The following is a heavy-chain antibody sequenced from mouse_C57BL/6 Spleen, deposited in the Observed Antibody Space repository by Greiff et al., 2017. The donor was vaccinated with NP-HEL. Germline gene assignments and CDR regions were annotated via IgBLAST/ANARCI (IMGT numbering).Heavy chain of an antibody. J-gene: IGHJ3*01. Sequence: VQLKESGGGLVKPGGSLKLSCAASGFAFSDYGMHWVRQAPEKGLEWVAYISSGSSTIYYADTVKGRFTISRDNAKNTLFLQMTSLRSEDTAMYYCARNGYGAWFAYWGQGTLVTVSA. CDR1: GFAFSDYG. D-gene: IGHD2-2*01. V-gene: IGHV5-17*01. CDR3: ARNGYGAWFAY. CDR2: ISSGSSTI.